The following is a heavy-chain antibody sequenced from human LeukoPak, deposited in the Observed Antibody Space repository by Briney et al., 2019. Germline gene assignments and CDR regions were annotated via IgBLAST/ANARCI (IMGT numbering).Heavy chain of an antibody. Sequence: PGGSLRLSRAASGFTFSDYSMNWVRQAPGKGLEWISYISYSDRTVYNEDSVKGRFTISRDSAQNSLFLQMNSLRAEDTAVYYCARTVRGIMAHLDYWGQGTPVTASS. CDR1: GFTFSDYS. J-gene: IGHJ4*02. CDR2: ISYSDRTV. CDR3: ARTVRGIMAHLDY. D-gene: IGHD3-10*01. V-gene: IGHV3-48*04.